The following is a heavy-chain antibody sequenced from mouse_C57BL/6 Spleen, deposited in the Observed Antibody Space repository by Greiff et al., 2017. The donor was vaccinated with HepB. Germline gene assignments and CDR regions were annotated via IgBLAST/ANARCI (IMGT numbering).Heavy chain of an antibody. CDR1: GYTFTSYW. V-gene: IGHV1-50*01. CDR3: ARLEQYGSRYEWYFDV. D-gene: IGHD1-1*01. J-gene: IGHJ1*03. Sequence: QVQLQQPGAELVKPGASVKLSCKASGYTFTSYWMQWVKQRPGQGLEWIGEIDPSDSYTNYHQKFKGKRTLTVDTSSSTAYMQLSSLTSEDAAVYYCARLEQYGSRYEWYFDVWGTGTTVTVSA. CDR2: IDPSDSYT.